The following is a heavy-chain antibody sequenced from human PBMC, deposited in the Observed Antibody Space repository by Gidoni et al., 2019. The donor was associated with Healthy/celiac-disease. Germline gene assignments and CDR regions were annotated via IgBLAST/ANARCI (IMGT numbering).Heavy chain of an antibody. V-gene: IGHV3-30*18. Sequence: VQLVESGGGVVQPGRSLRLSCSASGFPFSSYGMHWVRQAPGKGLGWVAVISYDGSNKYYADSVKGRFTISRDNSKNTLYLQMNSLRAEDTAVYYCAKAETTVTTKRPYYYYYMDVWGKGTTVTVSS. CDR2: ISYDGSNK. CDR1: GFPFSSYG. J-gene: IGHJ6*03. CDR3: AKAETTVTTKRPYYYYYMDV. D-gene: IGHD4-4*01.